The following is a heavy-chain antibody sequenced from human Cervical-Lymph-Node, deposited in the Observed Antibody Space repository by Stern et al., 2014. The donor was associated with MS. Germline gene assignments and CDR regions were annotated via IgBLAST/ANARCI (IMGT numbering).Heavy chain of an antibody. V-gene: IGHV5-51*01. CDR1: GYSFTSYW. Sequence: VQLVESGAEVIKPGESLKISCKGSGYSFTSYWIGWVRQMPGKGLEWMGIIYPGDSETRYSPAFQGQVTISADKSPSTAYLQWSSLKASDTAMYYCARPWGFGELRDAFDIWGQGTMVTVSS. D-gene: IGHD3-10*01. CDR3: ARPWGFGELRDAFDI. CDR2: IYPGDSET. J-gene: IGHJ3*02.